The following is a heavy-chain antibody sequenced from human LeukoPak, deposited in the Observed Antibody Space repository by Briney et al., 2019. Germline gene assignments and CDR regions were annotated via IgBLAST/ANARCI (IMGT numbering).Heavy chain of an antibody. Sequence: SETLSLTCTVSGGSISSYYWSWVRQPPGKGLEGIGYIYYSGSTNYNPSLKSRVTISVDTSKNQFSLKLSSVTAADTAVYYCARGTHCSSTSCYLDYYYYGMDVWGQGTTVTVSS. D-gene: IGHD2-2*01. J-gene: IGHJ6*02. V-gene: IGHV4-59*01. CDR2: IYYSGST. CDR3: ARGTHCSSTSCYLDYYYYGMDV. CDR1: GGSISSYY.